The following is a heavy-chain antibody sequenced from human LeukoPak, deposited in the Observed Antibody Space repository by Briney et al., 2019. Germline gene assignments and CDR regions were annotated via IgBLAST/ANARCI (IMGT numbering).Heavy chain of an antibody. CDR1: GGSISSYY. CDR2: IYYSGNT. J-gene: IGHJ4*02. D-gene: IGHD3-10*01. V-gene: IGHV4-59*01. Sequence: SETLSLTCTVSGGSISSYYWNWIRQPPGKGLEWIGYIYYSGNTNYNPPLKSRVTISVDTSKNEFSLKLSSVTAADTAVYYCARAPRGSARSYFDYWGQGTLVTVSS. CDR3: ARAPRGSARSYFDY.